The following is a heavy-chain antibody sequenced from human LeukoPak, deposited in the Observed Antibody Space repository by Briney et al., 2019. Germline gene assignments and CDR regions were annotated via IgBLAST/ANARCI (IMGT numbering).Heavy chain of an antibody. V-gene: IGHV7-4-1*02. CDR2: INTNTGNP. D-gene: IGHD3-22*01. CDR1: GYTFTSYA. Sequence: ASVKVSCKASGYTFTSYAMNWVRQAPGQGLEWMGWINTNTGNPTYAQDFIGRFVFSLDTSVSTAYLQISSLKPEDAAVYYCAREGYYYDDSGYYYLWDYWGQGTLVTVSS. CDR3: AREGYYYDDSGYYYLWDY. J-gene: IGHJ4*02.